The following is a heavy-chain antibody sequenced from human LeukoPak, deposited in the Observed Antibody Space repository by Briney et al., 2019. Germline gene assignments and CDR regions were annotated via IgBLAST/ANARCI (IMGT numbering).Heavy chain of an antibody. CDR1: GYTFTGYY. V-gene: IGHV1-2*02. Sequence: ASVKVSCKASGYTFTGYYMHWVRQAPGQGLEWMGWINPNRGGTNYAQKFQGRVTMTRDTSISTAYMELSRLRSDDTAVYYCATSRGYCSSTSCRDDYYFDYWGQGTLVTVSS. CDR2: INPNRGGT. J-gene: IGHJ4*02. D-gene: IGHD2-2*01. CDR3: ATSRGYCSSTSCRDDYYFDY.